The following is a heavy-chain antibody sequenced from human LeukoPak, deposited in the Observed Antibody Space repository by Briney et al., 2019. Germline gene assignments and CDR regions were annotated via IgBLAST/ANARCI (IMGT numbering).Heavy chain of an antibody. Sequence: PGGSLRLSCAASGFTVSTYSVKWVRQAPGKGLEWVSVIYSGGNTNYAGSVKGRFTISRDNSKNTLYLQMNSLRAEDTAVYYCARNETWGQGTLVTVSS. J-gene: IGHJ4*02. V-gene: IGHV3-66*01. CDR2: IYSGGNT. CDR1: GFTVSTYS. CDR3: ARNET.